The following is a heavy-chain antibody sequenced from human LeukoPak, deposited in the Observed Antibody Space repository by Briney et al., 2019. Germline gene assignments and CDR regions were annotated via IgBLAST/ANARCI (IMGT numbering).Heavy chain of an antibody. CDR3: ARGVCSGGSCYSPFDY. Sequence: GGSLRLSCAASAFTFSIYAMSWVRQAPGKGLEWVANIKQDGSEKYYVDSVKGRFTISRDNAKNSLYLQMNSLRAEDTAVYYCARGVCSGGSCYSPFDYWGQGTLVTVSS. J-gene: IGHJ4*02. V-gene: IGHV3-7*01. CDR1: AFTFSIYA. D-gene: IGHD2-15*01. CDR2: IKQDGSEK.